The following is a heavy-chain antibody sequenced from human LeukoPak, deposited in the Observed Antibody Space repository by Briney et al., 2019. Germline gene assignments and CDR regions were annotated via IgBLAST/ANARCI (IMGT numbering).Heavy chain of an antibody. CDR1: GHTFTTYY. CDR2: INPSGNGT. D-gene: IGHD1-14*01. Sequence: ASVKVSCKASGHTFTTYYVHLVRQAPGQGLEWMGVINPSGNGTNYPQRFQGRVTLTRDTSTSTVYMELSSLRSEDTAIYYCAKETPNTGWFDPWGQGTLVTVSS. CDR3: AKETPNTGWFDP. J-gene: IGHJ5*02. V-gene: IGHV1-46*01.